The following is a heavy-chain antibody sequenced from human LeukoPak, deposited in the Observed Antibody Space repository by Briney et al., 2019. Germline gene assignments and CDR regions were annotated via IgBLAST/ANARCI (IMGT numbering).Heavy chain of an antibody. V-gene: IGHV3-9*01. CDR1: GFTFDDYA. CDR3: AKDMGLDILTGLDAFDI. D-gene: IGHD3-9*01. J-gene: IGHJ3*02. CDR2: ISWNSGSI. Sequence: GGSLRLSCAASGFTFDDYAMHWVRQAPGKGLEWVSGISWNSGSIGYADSVKGRFTISRDNAKNSLYLQMNSLRAEDTALYYCAKDMGLDILTGLDAFDIWGQGTIVTVSS.